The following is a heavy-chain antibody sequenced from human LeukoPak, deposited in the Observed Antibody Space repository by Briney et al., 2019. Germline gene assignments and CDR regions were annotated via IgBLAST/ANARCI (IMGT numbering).Heavy chain of an antibody. CDR1: GGSFSGYY. J-gene: IGHJ3*02. Sequence: SETLSLTCAVYGGSFSGYYWSWIRQPPGKGLEWIGEINHSGSTNYNPSLKSRVTISVDTSKNQFSLKLSSVTAADTAVYYCARMGNVLYCSSTSCYSVAFDIWGQGTMVTVSS. CDR3: ARMGNVLYCSSTSCYSVAFDI. D-gene: IGHD2-2*02. V-gene: IGHV4-34*01. CDR2: INHSGST.